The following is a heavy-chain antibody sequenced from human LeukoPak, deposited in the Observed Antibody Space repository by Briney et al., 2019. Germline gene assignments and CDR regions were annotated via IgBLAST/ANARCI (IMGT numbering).Heavy chain of an antibody. CDR1: EFTFSSYE. Sequence: GGSLRLSCAASEFTFSSYEMNWVRQAPGKGLEWVSYISSSGSTICYADSVKGRLTISRDNAKNSLYLQMNSLRAEDTAVYYCAELGITMIGGVWGKGTTVTISS. J-gene: IGHJ6*04. CDR2: ISSSGSTI. V-gene: IGHV3-48*03. D-gene: IGHD3-10*02. CDR3: AELGITMIGGV.